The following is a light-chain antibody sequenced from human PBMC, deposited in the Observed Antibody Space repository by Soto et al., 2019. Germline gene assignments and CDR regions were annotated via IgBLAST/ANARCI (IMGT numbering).Light chain of an antibody. J-gene: IGKJ1*01. CDR1: QSISSW. V-gene: IGKV1-5*03. CDR3: QQYNTYST. CDR2: KAS. Sequence: DIQMTQSPSTLSASVGDRVTITCRAGQSISSWLAWYQQKPGKAPNLLIYKASSLESGVPSRFSGSGSGTEFALTISSLQPDDFATYYCQQYNTYSTFGQGTKVDNK.